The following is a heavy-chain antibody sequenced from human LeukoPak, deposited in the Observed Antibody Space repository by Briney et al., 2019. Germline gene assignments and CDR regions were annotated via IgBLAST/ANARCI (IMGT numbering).Heavy chain of an antibody. Sequence: GGSLRLSCAASGFTFSSYSMNWVRQAPGKGLEWVSSISSSSSYIYYADSVKGRFTISRDNAKNSLYLQMNSLRAEDTAVYYCARVNGFGELLWPFDYWGQGTLVTVSS. CDR3: ARVNGFGELLWPFDY. V-gene: IGHV3-21*01. CDR2: ISSSSSYI. CDR1: GFTFSSYS. J-gene: IGHJ4*02. D-gene: IGHD3-10*01.